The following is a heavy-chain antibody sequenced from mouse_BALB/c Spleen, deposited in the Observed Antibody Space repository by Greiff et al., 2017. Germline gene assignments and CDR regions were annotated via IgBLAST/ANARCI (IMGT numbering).Heavy chain of an antibody. J-gene: IGHJ3*01. V-gene: IGHV2-9*02. CDR1: GFSLTSYD. Sequence: VKVVESGPGLVAPSQSLSITCTASGFSLTSYDVHWVRQPPGKGLEWLGVIWAGGSTNYNSALMSRLSISKDNSKSQVFLKMNSQQTADTAMYYCARETDPWFAYWGQGTLVTVSA. CDR3: ARETDPWFAY. CDR2: IWAGGST.